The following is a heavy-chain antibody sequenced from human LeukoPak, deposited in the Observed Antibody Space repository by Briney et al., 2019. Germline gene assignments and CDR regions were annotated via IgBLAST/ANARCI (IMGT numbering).Heavy chain of an antibody. D-gene: IGHD4-11*01. CDR2: IIPIFGTA. V-gene: IGHV1-69*05. CDR3: ATTPPRQFTVTTSHWFDP. J-gene: IGHJ5*02. CDR1: GATFSSYA. Sequence: ASVKLSCKASGATFSSYAISWVRQAPGQGLEWMGGIIPIFGTANYAQKFQGRVTITTDESTSTAYMELSSLRSEDTTVYYCATTPPRQFTVTTSHWFDPWGQGTLVTVSS.